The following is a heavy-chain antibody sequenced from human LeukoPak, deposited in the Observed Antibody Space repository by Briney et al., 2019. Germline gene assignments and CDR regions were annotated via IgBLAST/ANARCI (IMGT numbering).Heavy chain of an antibody. V-gene: IGHV5-51*01. D-gene: IGHD3-22*01. CDR1: GYSFTSHW. J-gene: IGHJ3*02. Sequence: GESLKISCKGSGYSFTSHWIGWVRQMPGKGLEWMGIIYPGDSETRYSPSFQGQVTISADKSISTAYLQWSSLKASDTAMYYCSRRYYYDSSGYYLAHDAFDIWGQGTMVTVSS. CDR2: IYPGDSET. CDR3: SRRYYYDSSGYYLAHDAFDI.